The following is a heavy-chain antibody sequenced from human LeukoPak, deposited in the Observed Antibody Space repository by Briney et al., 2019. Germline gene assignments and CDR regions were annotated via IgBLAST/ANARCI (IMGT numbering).Heavy chain of an antibody. D-gene: IGHD3-9*01. CDR2: IKHDGGDK. J-gene: IGHJ4*02. CDR3: ARGGNYDILTGYIFDY. Sequence: GGSLRLSCAASGFTFSDYWMSWVRQAPGKGLEWVANIKHDGGDKHYVDSVKGRFTIARDSAKNSLNLQMHSLRAEDTAVYYCARGGNYDILTGYIFDYWGQGTLVTVSS. V-gene: IGHV3-7*03. CDR1: GFTFSDYW.